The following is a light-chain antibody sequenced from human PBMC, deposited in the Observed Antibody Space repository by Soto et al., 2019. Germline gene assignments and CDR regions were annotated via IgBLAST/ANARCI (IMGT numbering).Light chain of an antibody. CDR1: QSVSGSY. V-gene: IGKV3-20*01. CDR2: GAS. Sequence: VLTQSPGTLSLTPGERATLSCRASQSVSGSYLAWYQQKPGQAPRLLIYGASSRATGIPDRLSGSGYGTDFNLPISRPEHEDSDVHYCQQYGSSPPFMFGPG. J-gene: IGKJ3*01. CDR3: QQYGSSPPFM.